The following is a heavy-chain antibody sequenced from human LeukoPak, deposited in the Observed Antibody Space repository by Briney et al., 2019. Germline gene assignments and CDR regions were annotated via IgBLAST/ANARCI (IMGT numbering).Heavy chain of an antibody. CDR1: GDSISSSSYY. CDR2: IYYSGYT. V-gene: IGHV4-61*01. Sequence: SETLSLTCTVSGDSISSSSYYWSWIRQPPGKGLEWIGCIYYSGYTNYKSSLKSRVTISVDTSKNQFSLKLSSVTAADTAVYYCARTTMVRGTYYMDVWGKGTTVTVSS. CDR3: ARTTMVRGTYYMDV. D-gene: IGHD3-10*01. J-gene: IGHJ6*03.